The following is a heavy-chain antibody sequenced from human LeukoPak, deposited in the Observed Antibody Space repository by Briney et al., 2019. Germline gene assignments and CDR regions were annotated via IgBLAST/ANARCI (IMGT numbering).Heavy chain of an antibody. CDR2: IYYSGST. J-gene: IGHJ3*02. Sequence: PSETLSLTCTVSGGSISSSSYYWGWIRQPPGKGLEWIGSIYYSGSTYYNPSLKSRVTISADTSKNQFSLKLSSVTAADTAVYYCARIRAPNAFDIWGQGTMVTVSS. CDR3: ARIRAPNAFDI. V-gene: IGHV4-39*01. CDR1: GGSISSSSYY.